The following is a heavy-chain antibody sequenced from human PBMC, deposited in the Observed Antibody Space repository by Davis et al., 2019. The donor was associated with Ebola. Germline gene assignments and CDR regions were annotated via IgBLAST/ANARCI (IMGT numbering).Heavy chain of an antibody. CDR3: ARHKTSYGDYYYGMDV. CDR1: GYSFTSYW. Sequence: GESLKISCKGSGYSFTSYWISWVRQMPGKGLEWMGIIYPGDSDTRYSPSFQGQVTISADKSISTAYLQWSSLKASDTAMYYCARHKTSYGDYYYGMDVWGQGTTVTVSS. V-gene: IGHV5-51*01. D-gene: IGHD1-26*01. J-gene: IGHJ6*02. CDR2: IYPGDSDT.